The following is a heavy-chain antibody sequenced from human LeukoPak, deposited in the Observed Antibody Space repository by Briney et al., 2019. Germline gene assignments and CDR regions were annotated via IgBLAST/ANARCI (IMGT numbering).Heavy chain of an antibody. D-gene: IGHD6-13*01. CDR2: IYTSRST. J-gene: IGHJ3*02. CDR1: GGSISSGSYY. Sequence: PSETLSLTCTDSGGSISSGSYYWSWIRQPAGKGLEWIGRIYTSRSTNYNPSLKSRVTISVDTSKNQFSLKLSSVTAADTAVYYCARASSIAAAPGAFDIWGQGTMVTVSS. CDR3: ARASSIAAAPGAFDI. V-gene: IGHV4-61*02.